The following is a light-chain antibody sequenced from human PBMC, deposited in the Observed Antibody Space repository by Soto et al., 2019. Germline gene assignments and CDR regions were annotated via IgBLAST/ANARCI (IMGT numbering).Light chain of an antibody. Sequence: EIVMTQSPATLSVSPGQRVTLSCRASQSVGTSIAWYQQKPGQAPRLLIYGASTRATGVPARFSGSGSGTAFTLTISSLQSEDFAVYYCQQRTDRPPWTFGQGTKVESK. J-gene: IGKJ1*01. CDR1: QSVGTS. V-gene: IGKV3-15*01. CDR2: GAS. CDR3: QQRTDRPPWT.